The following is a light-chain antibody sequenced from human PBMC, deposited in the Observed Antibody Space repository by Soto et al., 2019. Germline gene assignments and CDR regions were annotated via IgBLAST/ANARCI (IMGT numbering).Light chain of an antibody. Sequence: QYVLTQPPSVSGAPGQRVTISCTGSSSNIGAGYDVHWYQQLPGTAPKLLIYGNSNRPSGVPDRFSGSKSGTSASLAITGLQAEDEADYYCQSHDSSLNGWVFGGGTKLTVL. CDR2: GNS. J-gene: IGLJ3*02. CDR3: QSHDSSLNGWV. V-gene: IGLV1-40*01. CDR1: SSNIGAGYD.